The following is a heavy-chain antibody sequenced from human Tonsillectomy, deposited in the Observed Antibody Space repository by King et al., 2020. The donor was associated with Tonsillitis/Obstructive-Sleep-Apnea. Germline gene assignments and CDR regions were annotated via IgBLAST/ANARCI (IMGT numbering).Heavy chain of an antibody. Sequence: EVQLVESGGGLVKSGGSLRLSCAASGFTFSSYSMNWVRQAPGKGLEWVSSISSSSSYIYYADSVKGRFTISRDNAKNSLYLQMNSLRAEDTAVYYCASLVAAGWDYWGQGTLVTVSS. J-gene: IGHJ4*02. CDR1: GFTFSSYS. D-gene: IGHD5-12*01. V-gene: IGHV3-21*01. CDR2: ISSSSSYI. CDR3: ASLVAAGWDY.